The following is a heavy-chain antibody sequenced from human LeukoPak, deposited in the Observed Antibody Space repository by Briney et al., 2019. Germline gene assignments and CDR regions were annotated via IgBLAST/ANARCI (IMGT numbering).Heavy chain of an antibody. J-gene: IGHJ3*02. V-gene: IGHV4-59*11. Sequence: SETLSLTRTVSGGSISSHYWSWIRQPPGKGLEWIGNIYDSGSTNYSPSLKSRVTISVDTSKNQFSLKLSSVTAADTAVYYCARLSQSYDAFDIWGQGTMVTVSS. CDR2: IYDSGST. CDR3: ARLSQSYDAFDI. D-gene: IGHD3-10*01. CDR1: GGSISSHY.